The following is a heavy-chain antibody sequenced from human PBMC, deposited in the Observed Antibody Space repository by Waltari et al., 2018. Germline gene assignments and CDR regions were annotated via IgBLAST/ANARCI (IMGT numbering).Heavy chain of an antibody. V-gene: IGHV3-74*01. Sequence: EVQLVESGGGFVQPGGSLRLSCAASGFTFIRYWMHWVRQAPGKGLVWVSRINSDGSGTIYADSVKGRFTISRDNAKNTLYLQLNSLRVEDTAVYYCAREPSPDSSGYFYYYMDVWGKGTTVTVSS. D-gene: IGHD3-22*01. CDR1: GFTFIRYW. J-gene: IGHJ6*03. CDR2: INSDGSGT. CDR3: AREPSPDSSGYFYYYMDV.